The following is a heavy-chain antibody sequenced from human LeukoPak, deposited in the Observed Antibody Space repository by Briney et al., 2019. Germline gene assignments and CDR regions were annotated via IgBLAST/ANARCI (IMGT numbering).Heavy chain of an antibody. V-gene: IGHV4-34*01. D-gene: IGHD2-2*01. CDR1: GGSFSGYY. Sequence: SETLSLTCAVYGGSFSGYYWSWIRQPPGKGLEWIGEINLSGSTNYNPSLKSRVTISVDTSKNRFSLKLSSVTAADTAVYYCARRRSVYCSSTSCYRQGYWYFDLWGRGTLVTVSS. CDR3: ARRRSVYCSSTSCYRQGYWYFDL. J-gene: IGHJ2*01. CDR2: INLSGST.